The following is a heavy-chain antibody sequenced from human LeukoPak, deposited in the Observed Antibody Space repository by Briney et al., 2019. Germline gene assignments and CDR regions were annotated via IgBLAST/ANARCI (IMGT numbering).Heavy chain of an antibody. CDR1: GGSFSGYY. Sequence: SETLSLTCAVYGGSFSGYYWCWIRQPPGKGLQWIGEINHSGSTNYNPSLKSRVTISVDTSKNQFSLKLSSVTAADTAVYYCARGRYGSGSYYKTFDYWGQETLVTVSS. D-gene: IGHD3-10*01. CDR2: INHSGST. J-gene: IGHJ4*02. V-gene: IGHV4-34*01. CDR3: ARGRYGSGSYYKTFDY.